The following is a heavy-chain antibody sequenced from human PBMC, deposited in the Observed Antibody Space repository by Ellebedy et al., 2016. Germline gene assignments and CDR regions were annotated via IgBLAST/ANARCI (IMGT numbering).Heavy chain of an antibody. CDR3: ARHLLHPNLRLGELSLNWYFDL. CDR1: GGSFSGYY. J-gene: IGHJ2*01. V-gene: IGHV4-34*01. Sequence: SETLSLTCAVYGGSFSGYYWSWIRQPPGKGLEWIGEINNSGSTNYNPSLKSRVTISVDTSKNQFSLKLSSVTAADTAVYYCARHLLHPNLRLGELSLNWYFDLWGRGTLVTVSS. CDR2: INNSGST. D-gene: IGHD3-16*02.